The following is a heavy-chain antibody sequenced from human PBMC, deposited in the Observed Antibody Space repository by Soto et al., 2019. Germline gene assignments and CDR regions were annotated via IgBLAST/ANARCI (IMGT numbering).Heavy chain of an antibody. CDR2: IHYTGRT. Sequence: TLSLTCSVSGGSINSGAYYWSWIRHYPGKGREWIGYIHYTGRTYYNPSLESRATISVDTSKKHFSLKLSSVTAADTAVYYCARVSATGTRWFDPWGQGTLVTVS. J-gene: IGHJ5*02. CDR3: ARVSATGTRWFDP. V-gene: IGHV4-31*03. D-gene: IGHD6-13*01. CDR1: GGSINSGAYY.